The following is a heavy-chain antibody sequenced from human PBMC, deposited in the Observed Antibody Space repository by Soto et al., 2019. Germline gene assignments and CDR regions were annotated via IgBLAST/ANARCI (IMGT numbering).Heavy chain of an antibody. V-gene: IGHV3-23*01. CDR3: AKAPAPYCTNGVCPSLYGMDV. CDR2: ISGSGGST. D-gene: IGHD2-8*01. Sequence: GGSLRLSCAASGFTFSSYAMSWVRQAPGKGLEWVSAISGSGGSTYYADSVKGRFTISRDNSKNTLYLQMNSLRAEDTAVYYCAKAPAPYCTNGVCPSLYGMDVWGQGTTVTVSS. J-gene: IGHJ6*02. CDR1: GFTFSSYA.